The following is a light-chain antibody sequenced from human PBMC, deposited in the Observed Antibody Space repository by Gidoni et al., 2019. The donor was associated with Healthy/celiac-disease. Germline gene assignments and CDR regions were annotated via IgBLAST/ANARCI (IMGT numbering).Light chain of an antibody. J-gene: IGKJ1*01. CDR2: LGS. CDR3: MQALQTPRT. CDR1: QSLLHSNGYNY. V-gene: IGKV2-28*01. Sequence: IVMTPSPLSLPVTPGEPASISCRSSQSLLHSNGYNYSDWYLQKPGQSPQLLISLGSNRASGVPDRFSGSGAGKDFTLKISRVEAEDVGVYYCMQALQTPRTFGQGTKVEIK.